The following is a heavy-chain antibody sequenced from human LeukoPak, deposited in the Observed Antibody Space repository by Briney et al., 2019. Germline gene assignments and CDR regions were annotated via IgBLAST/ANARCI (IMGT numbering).Heavy chain of an antibody. J-gene: IGHJ4*02. CDR3: ARVTITMIVVADY. D-gene: IGHD3-22*01. Sequence: GASVKVSCKASGYTFINHGISWVRQAPGQGLEWMGWISGYNGNTNYAQKLQGRVTMTTDTSRSTAYMELRSLRSDDTAVYYCARVTITMIVVADYWGQGTLVTVSS. CDR2: ISGYNGNT. V-gene: IGHV1-18*01. CDR1: GYTFINHG.